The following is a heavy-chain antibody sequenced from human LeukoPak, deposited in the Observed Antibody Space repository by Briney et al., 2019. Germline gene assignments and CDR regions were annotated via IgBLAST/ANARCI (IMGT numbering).Heavy chain of an antibody. V-gene: IGHV3-30*02. CDR3: AKGHSSSWPPGY. D-gene: IGHD6-13*01. J-gene: IGHJ4*02. CDR1: GFTFSSYG. CDR2: IRYDGSNK. Sequence: SGGSLRLSCAASGFTFSSYGMHWVRQAPGKGLEWVAFIRYDGSNKYYADSVKGRFTISRDNSKNTLYLQMNSLRAEDTAVYYCAKGHSSSWPPGYWGQGTLVTVSS.